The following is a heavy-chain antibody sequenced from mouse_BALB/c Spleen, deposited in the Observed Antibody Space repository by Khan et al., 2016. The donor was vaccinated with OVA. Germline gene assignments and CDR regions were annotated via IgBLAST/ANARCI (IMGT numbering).Heavy chain of an antibody. D-gene: IGHD1-1*02. CDR2: INPSNGGT. CDR1: GYTFTSYY. CDR3: TRSGYGAFAY. V-gene: IGHV1S81*02. J-gene: IGHJ3*01. Sequence: QVQLKESGAELVKPGASVRLSCKASGYTFTSYYLYWVKQRPGQGLEWIGAINPSNGGTNFNEKFKTKATLTVDKSSSTAYMQLSSLTSEDSAVYYCTRSGYGAFAYWGQGTLVTVAA.